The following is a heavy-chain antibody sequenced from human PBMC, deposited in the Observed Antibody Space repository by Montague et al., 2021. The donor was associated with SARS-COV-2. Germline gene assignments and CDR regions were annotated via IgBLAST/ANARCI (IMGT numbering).Heavy chain of an antibody. J-gene: IGHJ4*02. V-gene: IGHV3-9*01. CDR1: GFTFDEYA. CDR3: AKDTYYFGSGSYTWDN. D-gene: IGHD3-10*01. Sequence: SLRLSCAASGFTFDEYAMHWVRQAPGKGLEWVSGISWSSGSIGYADSVKGRFTISRDNAKSSLYLQMDSLRPEDTALYYCAKDTYYFGSGSYTWDNWGQGTLVTVSS. CDR2: ISWSSGSI.